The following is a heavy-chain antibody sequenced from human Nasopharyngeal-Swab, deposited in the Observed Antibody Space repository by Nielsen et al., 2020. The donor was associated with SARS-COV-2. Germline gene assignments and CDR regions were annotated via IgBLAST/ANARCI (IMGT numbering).Heavy chain of an antibody. V-gene: IGHV4-39*07. CDR3: ASGGVNANTIFGVVIPPLWYYYGMDV. CDR2: IYYSGRT. Sequence: RQAPGQGLEWFGSIYYSGRTYYNLFLKSRVTISVDTSKNQFSLKLSSVTAADTAVYYCASGGVNANTIFGVVIPPLWYYYGMDVWGQGTTVTVSS. J-gene: IGHJ6*02. D-gene: IGHD3-3*01.